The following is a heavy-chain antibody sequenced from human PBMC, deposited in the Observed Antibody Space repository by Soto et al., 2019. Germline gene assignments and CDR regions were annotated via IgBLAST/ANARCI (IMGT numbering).Heavy chain of an antibody. CDR2: IWYDGSNK. J-gene: IGHJ6*02. D-gene: IGHD2-15*01. CDR3: ARDLNIVWGGMDV. Sequence: GGSLRLSCTASGFTFSSYGMHWARQAPGKGLEWVAVIWYDGSNKYYADSVKGRFTISRDNAKNSLYLQMNSLRDEDTAVYYCARDLNIVWGGMDVWGQGTTVTVSS. CDR1: GFTFSSYG. V-gene: IGHV3-33*01.